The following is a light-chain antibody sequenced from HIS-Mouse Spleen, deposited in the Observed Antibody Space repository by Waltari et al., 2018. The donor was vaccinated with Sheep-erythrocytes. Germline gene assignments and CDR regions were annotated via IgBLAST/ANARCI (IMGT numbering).Light chain of an antibody. J-gene: IGLJ3*02. CDR1: SRDVGRYTL. Sequence: QSALTQPASVSGSPGQSLTISCTGTSRDVGRYTLVSWYQQHPGKAPKLIIYEGSKRPSGVSNRFSGSKSGNTASLTISGLQAEDEADYYCCSYAGSSTPWVFGGGTKLTVL. CDR2: EGS. V-gene: IGLV2-23*01. CDR3: CSYAGSSTPWV.